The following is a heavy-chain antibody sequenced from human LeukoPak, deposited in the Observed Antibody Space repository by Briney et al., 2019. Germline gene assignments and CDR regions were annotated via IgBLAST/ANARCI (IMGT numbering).Heavy chain of an antibody. CDR3: ARTYYYGSGSYPPDY. CDR2: INPSGGST. V-gene: IGHV1-46*01. D-gene: IGHD3-10*01. Sequence: ASVKVSCKASGYTFTSYYMHWVRQAPGQGLEWMEIINPSGGSTSYAQKFQGRVTMTRDMSTSTVYMELSSLRSEDTAVYYCARTYYYGSGSYPPDYWGQGTLVTVSS. J-gene: IGHJ4*02. CDR1: GYTFTSYY.